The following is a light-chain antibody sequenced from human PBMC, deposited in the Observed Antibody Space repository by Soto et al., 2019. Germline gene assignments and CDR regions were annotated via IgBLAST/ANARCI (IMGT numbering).Light chain of an antibody. V-gene: IGKV1-12*01. CDR3: QQTISTPWT. CDR1: QDISVW. J-gene: IGKJ1*01. Sequence: DIPMTQSPSSVSASVGDRVTITCRASQDISVWLAWYQQKPGKAPKLLIYAASNLQTGVPSRFSGSGSGTDFTLTISSLQPEDFATYHCQQTISTPWTFGQGTKVEIK. CDR2: AAS.